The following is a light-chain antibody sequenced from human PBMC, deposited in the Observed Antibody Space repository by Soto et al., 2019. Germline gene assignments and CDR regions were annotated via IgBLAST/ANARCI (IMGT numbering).Light chain of an antibody. CDR3: CSYAGSRTYV. Sequence: QSALTQPASVSGSPGQSITISCTGTSSDVGSYNLVSWYQQHPGKAPKLMMYEVSKRPSGVSNRFSGSKSGNTASLTISGLQAEDEADYYCCSYAGSRTYVFGSGTQVTVL. CDR1: SSDVGSYNL. J-gene: IGLJ1*01. V-gene: IGLV2-23*02. CDR2: EVS.